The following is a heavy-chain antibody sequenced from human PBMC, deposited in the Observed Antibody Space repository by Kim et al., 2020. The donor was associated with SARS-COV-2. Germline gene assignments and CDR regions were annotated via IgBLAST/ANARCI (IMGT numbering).Heavy chain of an antibody. CDR3: AKGGMVVVIADDFDY. D-gene: IGHD2-21*01. Sequence: GGSLRLSCAASGFTFSSYGMHWVRQAPGKGLEWVAVISYDGSNKYYADSVKGRFTISRDNSKNTLYLQMNSLRAEDTAVYYCAKGGMVVVIADDFDYWG. CDR2: ISYDGSNK. J-gene: IGHJ4*01. CDR1: GFTFSSYG. V-gene: IGHV3-30*18.